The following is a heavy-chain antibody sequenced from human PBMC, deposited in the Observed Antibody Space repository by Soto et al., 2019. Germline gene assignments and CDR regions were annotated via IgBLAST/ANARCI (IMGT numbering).Heavy chain of an antibody. CDR3: ARDDFWSGYSFDY. CDR1: GFTFSTYG. V-gene: IGHV3-33*01. Sequence: QVQLVESGGGVVQPGRSLRLSCAASGFTFSTYGMQWVRQAPGKGLEWVAVIWYDGSNKYYADSVKGRFTISRDNSKNTLYLQMNSLRAEDTAVYYCARDDFWSGYSFDYWGQGTLVTVSS. D-gene: IGHD3-3*01. J-gene: IGHJ4*02. CDR2: IWYDGSNK.